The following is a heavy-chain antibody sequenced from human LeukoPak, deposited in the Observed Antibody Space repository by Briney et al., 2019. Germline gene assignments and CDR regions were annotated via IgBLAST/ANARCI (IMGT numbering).Heavy chain of an antibody. J-gene: IGHJ1*01. CDR1: GYPFTSYN. V-gene: IGHV1-8*01. Sequence: GASVKASCKASGYPFTSYNVNWVRQATGQGLEWMGWMNTNSGNTGYSQNFQGRVTMTRDTSISTAYMELSSLMSEDTAVYYCARGLPKAVFGMVIEDWGQGTLVTVSS. D-gene: IGHD3-3*01. CDR2: MNTNSGNT. CDR3: ARGLPKAVFGMVIED.